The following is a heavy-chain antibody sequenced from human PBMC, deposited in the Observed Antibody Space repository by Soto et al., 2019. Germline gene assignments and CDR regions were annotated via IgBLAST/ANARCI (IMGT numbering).Heavy chain of an antibody. CDR2: VFYSGST. J-gene: IGHJ4*02. V-gene: IGHV4-59*01. D-gene: IGHD3-10*01. CDR1: GASISDFF. CDR3: ARDFYPSSGNYYDT. Sequence: SETLSLTCTISGASISDFFWSWIRQPPGKGLEWIGYVFYSGSTNYNPSLKSRVTISIDTSKNQFSLKLSSVTAADTAVYYCARDFYPSSGNYYDTWGQGTLVTVSS.